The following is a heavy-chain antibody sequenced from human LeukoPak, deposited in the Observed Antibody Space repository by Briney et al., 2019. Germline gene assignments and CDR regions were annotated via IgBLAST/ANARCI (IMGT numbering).Heavy chain of an antibody. CDR2: INPNSGGT. D-gene: IGHD3-22*01. Sequence: GASVKVSCKASGYTFTGYYMHWVRQAPGQGLEWMGWINPNSGGTDFAQKFQGRVTMTRDTSISTANMELSWLTSDDTAVYCCASAASGGYDYLFAYWGQGTLVTVSS. J-gene: IGHJ4*02. CDR3: ASAASGGYDYLFAY. V-gene: IGHV1-2*02. CDR1: GYTFTGYY.